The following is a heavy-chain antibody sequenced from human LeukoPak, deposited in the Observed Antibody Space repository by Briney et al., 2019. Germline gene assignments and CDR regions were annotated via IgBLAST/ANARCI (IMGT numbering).Heavy chain of an antibody. CDR2: ISGSGGST. CDR3: AKGIVPAAISNSDY. V-gene: IGHV3-23*01. CDR1: GFTFSSYA. J-gene: IGHJ4*02. Sequence: PGGSLRLSCAASGFTFSSYAMSWVRQAPGKGLEWVSGISGSGGSTYYADSVKGRFTISRDNSKNTLYLQMNSLRAEDTAVYYCAKGIVPAAISNSDYWGQGTLATVSS. D-gene: IGHD2-2*01.